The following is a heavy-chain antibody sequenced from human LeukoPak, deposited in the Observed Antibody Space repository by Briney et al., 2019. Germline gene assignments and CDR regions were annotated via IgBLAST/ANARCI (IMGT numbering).Heavy chain of an antibody. Sequence: ASVKVSCKASGYTFTSYGISCVRQAPGQGLEWMGWISAYNGNTNYAQKLQGRVTMTTDTSTSTAYMELRSLRSDDTAVYYCARDRNRYWYFDLWGRGTLVTVSS. D-gene: IGHD1-14*01. CDR1: GYTFTSYG. V-gene: IGHV1-18*01. CDR3: ARDRNRYWYFDL. CDR2: ISAYNGNT. J-gene: IGHJ2*01.